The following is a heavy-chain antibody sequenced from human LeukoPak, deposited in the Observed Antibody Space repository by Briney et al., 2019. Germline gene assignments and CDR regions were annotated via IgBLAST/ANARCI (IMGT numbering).Heavy chain of an antibody. CDR3: AREGFHSGYVIDY. CDR2: IYTSGST. D-gene: IGHD5-12*01. CDR1: GGSISSYY. Sequence: SETLSLTCTVSGGSISSYYWSWIRQPPGKGLEWIGRIYTSGSTNYNPSLKSRVTMSVDTSKNQFSLKLSSVTAADTAVYYCAREGFHSGYVIDYWGQGTLVTVSS. V-gene: IGHV4-4*07. J-gene: IGHJ4*02.